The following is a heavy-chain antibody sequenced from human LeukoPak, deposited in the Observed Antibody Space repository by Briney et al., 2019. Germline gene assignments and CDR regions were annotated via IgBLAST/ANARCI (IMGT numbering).Heavy chain of an antibody. Sequence: GGSLRLSCAASGFTFDDYAMHWVRQAPGKGLEWVSGISWNSGSIGYADSVKGRFTISRDNAKNSLYLQMNSLRAEDTALYYCAKDIGPRDSSGLDYWGQGTLVTVSS. D-gene: IGHD3-22*01. CDR3: AKDIGPRDSSGLDY. CDR2: ISWNSGSI. CDR1: GFTFDDYA. J-gene: IGHJ4*02. V-gene: IGHV3-9*01.